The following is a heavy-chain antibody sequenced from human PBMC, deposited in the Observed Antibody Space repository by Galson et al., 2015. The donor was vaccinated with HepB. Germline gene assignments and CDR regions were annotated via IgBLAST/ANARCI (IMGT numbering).Heavy chain of an antibody. D-gene: IGHD3-10*01. V-gene: IGHV4-30-4*07. J-gene: IGHJ4*02. CDR3: ARAKGYYYGSGRPTGDQASFDY. CDR2: IYYSGST. Sequence: TLSLTCAVSGGSISSGGYSWSWIRQPPGKGLEWIGYIYYSGSTYYNPSLKSRVTISVDTSKNQFSLKLSSVTAADTAVYYCARAKGYYYGSGRPTGDQASFDYWGQGTLVTVSS. CDR1: GGSISSGGYS.